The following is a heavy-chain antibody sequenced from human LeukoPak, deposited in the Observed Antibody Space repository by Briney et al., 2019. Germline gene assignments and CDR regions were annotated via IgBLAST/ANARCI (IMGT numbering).Heavy chain of an antibody. D-gene: IGHD6-19*01. CDR1: GVSISSYY. J-gene: IGHJ4*02. V-gene: IGHV4-59*01. CDR3: ARDALAVGGTLRVFEY. Sequence: SETLSLTCTVSGVSISSYYWSWIRQPPGKGLEWIGYIHYSGSTNYNPSLKSRVTLSVDTSKNQYTLKLSSVTAADTAVYYCARDALAVGGTLRVFEYWGQGTLVTVSS. CDR2: IHYSGST.